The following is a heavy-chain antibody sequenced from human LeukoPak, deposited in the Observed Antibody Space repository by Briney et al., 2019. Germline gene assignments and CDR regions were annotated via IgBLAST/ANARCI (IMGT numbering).Heavy chain of an antibody. Sequence: SETLSLTCTVSGGSISSSSYYWGWIRQPPGKGLEWIGSIYYSGSTYYNPSLKSRVTISVDTSKNQFSLKLSSVTAADTAVYYCARLTATYRGPFDYWGQGTLVTVSS. D-gene: IGHD1-7*01. V-gene: IGHV4-39*01. CDR2: IYYSGST. CDR1: GGSISSSSYY. CDR3: ARLTATYRGPFDY. J-gene: IGHJ4*02.